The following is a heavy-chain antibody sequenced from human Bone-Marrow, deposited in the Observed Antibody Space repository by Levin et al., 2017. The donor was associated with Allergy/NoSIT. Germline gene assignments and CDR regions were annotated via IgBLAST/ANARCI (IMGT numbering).Heavy chain of an antibody. D-gene: IGHD5-12*01. CDR2: ININTGAT. CDR3: ARLSVYSGYRADHYGLDV. CDR1: GYTFTAYH. Sequence: ASVKVSCQTSGYTFTAYHLHWVRQAPGQGLEWMGWININTGATNLAQKFQGRVTMTRDTSLTTAHMELSVLTSDDTATYYCARLSVYSGYRADHYGLDVWGQGTPVTVSS. J-gene: IGHJ6*02. V-gene: IGHV1-2*02.